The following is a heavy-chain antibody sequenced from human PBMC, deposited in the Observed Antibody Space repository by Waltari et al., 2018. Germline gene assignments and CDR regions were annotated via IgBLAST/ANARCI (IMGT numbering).Heavy chain of an antibody. CDR2: IIPILGIA. CDR3: ARVDYDFWSGYYTRWFDP. V-gene: IGHV1-69*10. J-gene: IGHJ5*02. Sequence: QVQLVQSGAEVKKPGYSVKVSCKASGGTLRSYAISWVRQAPGQGLEWMGGIIPILGIANYAQKFQGRVTITADKSTSTAYMELSSLRSEDTAVYYCARVDYDFWSGYYTRWFDPWGQGTLVTVSS. CDR1: GGTLRSYA. D-gene: IGHD3-3*01.